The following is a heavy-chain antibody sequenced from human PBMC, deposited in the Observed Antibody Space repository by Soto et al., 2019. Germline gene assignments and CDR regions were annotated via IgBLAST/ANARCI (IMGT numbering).Heavy chain of an antibody. Sequence: PGESLRLSCSASGFTFSSNAVHWVRQAPWKGLEYVSAISGYGDTTYYADTVKGRFTISRDNSKKTLYLQMNSLRPEDTAVYYCGKDGLALRFLERLFTGDVWGQGTTVTVSS. J-gene: IGHJ6*02. CDR1: GFTFSSNA. V-gene: IGHV3-64D*06. CDR2: ISGYGDTT. D-gene: IGHD3-3*01. CDR3: GKDGLALRFLERLFTGDV.